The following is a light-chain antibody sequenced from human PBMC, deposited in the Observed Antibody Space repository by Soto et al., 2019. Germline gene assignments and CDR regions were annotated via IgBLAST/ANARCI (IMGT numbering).Light chain of an antibody. J-gene: IGKJ1*01. V-gene: IGKV1-5*03. CDR2: KAS. CDR3: QQYNSYAWT. CDR1: QTISSW. Sequence: DIQMTQSPSTLSGSVGDRVTITCRASQTISSWLAWYQQKPGKAPKLLIYKASTLKSGVPSRFSGSGSETEFTLTISSLQPDDFATYYCQQYNSYAWTFGQGTKVDI.